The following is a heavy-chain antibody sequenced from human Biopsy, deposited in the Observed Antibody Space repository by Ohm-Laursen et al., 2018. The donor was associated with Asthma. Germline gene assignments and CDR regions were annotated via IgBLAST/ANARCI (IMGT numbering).Heavy chain of an antibody. Sequence: SVTLSLTCTVSGGPISSYYWSWIPQPPGKGLEWIGYIYYKGGTNYNPSLKSRVTISVDTSKNQFSLKLSSVTAAGTAVYYCASGGIAVAGPSHYCYYYGMDVWGQGTTVTVSS. CDR2: IYYKGGT. J-gene: IGHJ6*02. D-gene: IGHD6-19*01. CDR1: GGPISSYY. V-gene: IGHV4-59*07. CDR3: ASGGIAVAGPSHYCYYYGMDV.